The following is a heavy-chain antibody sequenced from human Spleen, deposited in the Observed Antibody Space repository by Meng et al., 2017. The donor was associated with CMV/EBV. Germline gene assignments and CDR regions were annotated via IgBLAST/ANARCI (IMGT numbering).Heavy chain of an antibody. D-gene: IGHD1-26*01. Sequence: GESLKISCAASGFTFSSYSMNWVRQAPGKGLEWVSSISSSSSYIYYADSVKGRFTISRDNAKNSLYLQMNSLRAEDTALYYCAKDIGPYYYYGMDVWGQGTTVTVSS. CDR3: AKDIGPYYYYGMDV. CDR1: GFTFSSYS. CDR2: ISSSSSYI. J-gene: IGHJ6*02. V-gene: IGHV3-21*04.